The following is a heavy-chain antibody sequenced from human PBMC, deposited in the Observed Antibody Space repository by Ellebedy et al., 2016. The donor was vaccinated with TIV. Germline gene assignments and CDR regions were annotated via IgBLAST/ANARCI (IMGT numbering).Heavy chain of an antibody. CDR1: GFTFDDYT. CDR2: ISWDGGST. Sequence: GESLKISXAASGFTFDDYTMHWVRQAPGKGLEWVSLISWDGGSTYYADSVKGRFTISRDNSKNSLYLQMNSLRTEDTSLYYCAKSNPQGDILTGYHDAFDIWGQGTMVTVSS. D-gene: IGHD3-9*01. J-gene: IGHJ3*02. V-gene: IGHV3-43*01. CDR3: AKSNPQGDILTGYHDAFDI.